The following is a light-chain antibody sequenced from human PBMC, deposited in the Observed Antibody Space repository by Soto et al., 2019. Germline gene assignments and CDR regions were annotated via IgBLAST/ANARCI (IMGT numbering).Light chain of an antibody. CDR2: GAS. CDR1: QSVSSSY. V-gene: IGKV3-20*01. J-gene: IGKJ5*01. Sequence: EIVLTQSPGTLSFSPGERSTLSFRASQSVSSSYLAWYQQKPGQAPRLLIYGASSRATGIPDRFSGSGSGTDFTLTISRLEPEDFAVYYCQQSGSSGTFGQGTRLEIK. CDR3: QQSGSSGT.